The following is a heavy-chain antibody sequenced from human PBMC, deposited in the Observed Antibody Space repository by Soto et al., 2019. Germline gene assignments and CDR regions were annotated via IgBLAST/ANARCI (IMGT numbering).Heavy chain of an antibody. CDR3: TTGSPGDTIFGVVIRDYYGMDV. CDR2: IKSKTDGGTT. Sequence: EVQLVESGGGLVKPGGSLRLSCAASGFTFSNAWMNWVRQAPGKGLEWVGRIKSKTDGGTTDYAAPVKGRFTISRDDSKNTLYLQMNSLKTEDTAVYYCTTGSPGDTIFGVVIRDYYGMDVWGQGTTVTVSS. D-gene: IGHD3-3*01. V-gene: IGHV3-15*07. CDR1: GFTFSNAW. J-gene: IGHJ6*02.